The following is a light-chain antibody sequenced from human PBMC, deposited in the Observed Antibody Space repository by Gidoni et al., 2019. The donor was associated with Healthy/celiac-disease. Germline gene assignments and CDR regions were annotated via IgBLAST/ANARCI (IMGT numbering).Light chain of an antibody. CDR3: QQSYRTPRT. CDR2: AAS. Sequence: DIQMTQSPSSLSASVGDRVTITCRASQSICSYLDWYQQKPGKAPKLLVYAASSLQSGVPSRFSGSGSGTDFTLTISSLQPEDFATYYCQQSYRTPRTFGQGTKLEIK. J-gene: IGKJ2*01. V-gene: IGKV1-39*01. CDR1: QSICSY.